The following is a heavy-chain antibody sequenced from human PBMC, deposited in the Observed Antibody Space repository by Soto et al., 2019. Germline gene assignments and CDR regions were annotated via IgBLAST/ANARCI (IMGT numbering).Heavy chain of an antibody. V-gene: IGHV1-18*01. J-gene: IGHJ6*02. CDR3: ARAGDYDFWSGYYSPPYYYYGMDV. CDR2: ISAYNGNT. D-gene: IGHD3-3*01. Sequence: GASVKVSCKASDYTFTSYGISWVRQAPGQGLEWMGWISAYNGNTNYAQKLQGRVTMTTDTSTSTAYMELRSLRSDDTAVYYCARAGDYDFWSGYYSPPYYYYGMDVWGQGTTVTVSS. CDR1: DYTFTSYG.